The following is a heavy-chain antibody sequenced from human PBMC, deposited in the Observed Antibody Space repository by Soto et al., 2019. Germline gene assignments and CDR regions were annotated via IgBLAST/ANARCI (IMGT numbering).Heavy chain of an antibody. V-gene: IGHV4-38-2*01. J-gene: IGHJ4*02. D-gene: IGHD3-22*01. CDR3: ARGRDYYDSSGPITSRYIDY. CDR2: IYHSGST. CDR1: GYSISSGYY. Sequence: SETLSLTCAVSGYSISSGYYWGWIRQPPGKGLEWIGSIYHSGSTYYNPSLKSRVTISVDTSKNQFSLKLSSVTAADTAVYYCARGRDYYDSSGPITSRYIDYWGQGT.